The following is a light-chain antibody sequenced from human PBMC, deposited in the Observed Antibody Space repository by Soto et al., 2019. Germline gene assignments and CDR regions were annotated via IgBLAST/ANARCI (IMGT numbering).Light chain of an antibody. CDR1: QNIDTY. CDR2: GAS. V-gene: IGKV1-39*01. Sequence: DIQMTQSPSSLSASIGDTVTIACRASQNIDTYLHWFQQKPGKAPNLLIHGASGLQSGVPSRFSGSGSGTDFTLTISSRQPEDFATYYCQQSYGTLYSFGQGTKVDIK. J-gene: IGKJ2*03. CDR3: QQSYGTLYS.